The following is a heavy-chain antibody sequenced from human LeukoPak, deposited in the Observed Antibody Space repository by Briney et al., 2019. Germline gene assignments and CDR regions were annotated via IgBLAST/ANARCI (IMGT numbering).Heavy chain of an antibody. V-gene: IGHV3-23*01. CDR2: ISGGGGSA. CDR3: GARPLMPPRFDY. J-gene: IGHJ4*02. Sequence: GGSLRLSCAASGFSLSNYPMSWVRQAPAKGLQWVSAISGGGGSAYYADSMKGRFTISRDNSKSTLYMQMNSLRAEDTAIYYCGARPLMPPRFDYWGQGTLVTVSS. CDR1: GFSLSNYP. D-gene: IGHD2-2*01.